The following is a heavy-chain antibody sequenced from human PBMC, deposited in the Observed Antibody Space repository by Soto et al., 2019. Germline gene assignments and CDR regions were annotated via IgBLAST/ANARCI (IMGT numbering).Heavy chain of an antibody. CDR2: ISYDGSNK. Sequence: GGSLRLSCAASGFTFSTYPMHWVRQAPGKGLEWVAVISYDGSNKYYADSVKGRFTISRDNSKNTLYLQMNSLRAEDTAVYYCARESYYFDYWGQGTLVTVSS. CDR3: ARESYYFDY. J-gene: IGHJ4*02. CDR1: GFTFSTYP. V-gene: IGHV3-30-3*01.